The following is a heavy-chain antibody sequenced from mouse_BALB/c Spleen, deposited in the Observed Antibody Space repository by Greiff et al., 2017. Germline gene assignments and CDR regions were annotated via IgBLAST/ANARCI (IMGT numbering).Heavy chain of an antibody. Sequence: EVMLVESGGGLVKPGGSLKLSCAASGFTFSSYAMSWVRQTPEKRLAWVATISSGGSYTYYPDSVKGRFTISRDNAKNTLYLQMSSLRSEDTAMYYCARQKGPITTVGDYYAMDYWGQGTSVTVSS. V-gene: IGHV5-9-3*01. CDR1: GFTFSSYA. D-gene: IGHD1-1*01. CDR3: ARQKGPITTVGDYYAMDY. CDR2: ISSGGSYT. J-gene: IGHJ4*01.